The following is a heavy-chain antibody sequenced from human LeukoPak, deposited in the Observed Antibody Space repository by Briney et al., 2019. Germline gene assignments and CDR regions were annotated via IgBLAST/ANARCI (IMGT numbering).Heavy chain of an antibody. Sequence: GGSLRLSCAASGFTFSTYGMYWVRQAPGKGLEWAALIWNDGSKKYYADSVKGRFTISRDDSMSTLYLQMNSLTTEDTAVYYCARGSGAAAGFLDYWGQGALVTASS. D-gene: IGHD6-13*01. CDR1: GFTFSTYG. V-gene: IGHV3-30*02. CDR3: ARGSGAAAGFLDY. J-gene: IGHJ4*02. CDR2: IWNDGSKK.